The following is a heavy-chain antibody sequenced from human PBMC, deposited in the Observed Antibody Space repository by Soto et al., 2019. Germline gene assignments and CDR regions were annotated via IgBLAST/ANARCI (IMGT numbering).Heavy chain of an antibody. CDR1: GXXXXXXX. CDR3: ARDKDCSGATSSPFDT. D-gene: IGHD2-15*01. J-gene: IGHJ5*02. CDR2: IIPILGIA. Sequence: SVEVSCEAXGXXXXXXXXRXVGQXXXQGFGWMGRIIPILGIANYAQKFQGRVTITADKTTSTAYMELSSLRSEDTAVYYCARDKDCSGATSSPFDTWGQQTLLPVSS. V-gene: IGHV1-69*04.